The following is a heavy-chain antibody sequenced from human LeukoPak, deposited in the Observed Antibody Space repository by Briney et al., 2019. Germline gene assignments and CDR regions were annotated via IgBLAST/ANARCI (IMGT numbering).Heavy chain of an antibody. CDR2: IWYDGSNK. CDR3: ARVIKGFLEWSYFDY. V-gene: IGHV3-33*08. D-gene: IGHD3-3*01. Sequence: GGSLRLSCAASGFTFSIYAMSWVRQAPGKGLERVAVIWYDGSNKYYADSVKGRFTISRDNSKNTLYLQMNSLRAEDTAVYYCARVIKGFLEWSYFDYWGQGALVTVSS. J-gene: IGHJ4*02. CDR1: GFTFSIYA.